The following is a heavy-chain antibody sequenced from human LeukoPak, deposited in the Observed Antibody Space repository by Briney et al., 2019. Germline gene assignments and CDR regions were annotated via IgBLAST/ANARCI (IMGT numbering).Heavy chain of an antibody. V-gene: IGHV4-34*01. Sequence: SETLSLTCAVYGGSFSGYYWSWIRQPPGKGLEWIGEINHSGSTNYNPSLKSRVTISVDTSKNQFSLKLSSVTAADTAVYYCARMAYDSSGYVFWPHAFDIWGQGTMVTVSS. CDR3: ARMAYDSSGYVFWPHAFDI. J-gene: IGHJ3*02. CDR1: GGSFSGYY. D-gene: IGHD3-22*01. CDR2: INHSGST.